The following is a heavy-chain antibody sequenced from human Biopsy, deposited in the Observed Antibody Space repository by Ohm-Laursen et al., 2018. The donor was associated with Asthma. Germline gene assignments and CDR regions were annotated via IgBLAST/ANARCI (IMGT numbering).Heavy chain of an antibody. CDR2: ITPIYGIT. Sequence: SSVKVSCKPSGFTFSSYAFTWVRQAPGQGLEWLGGITPIYGITDCAQKFQGRLSITADGSTTTAYMELNSLTFEDTAVYFCARLATRYSYGRIYYSYGMDVWGQGTTVTVSS. J-gene: IGHJ6*02. CDR1: GFTFSSYA. D-gene: IGHD5-18*01. CDR3: ARLATRYSYGRIYYSYGMDV. V-gene: IGHV1-69*01.